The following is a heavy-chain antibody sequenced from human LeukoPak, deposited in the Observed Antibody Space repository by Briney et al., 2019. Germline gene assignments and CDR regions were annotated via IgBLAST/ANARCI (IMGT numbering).Heavy chain of an antibody. Sequence: GGSLRLSCAASGFSFIDYAMHWVRQAPGKGLEWVAVISYDGSNKYYADSVKGRFTISRDNSKNTLYLQMNSLRAEDTAVYYCAKLATVTTWDYWGQGTLVTVSS. CDR1: GFSFIDYA. J-gene: IGHJ4*02. CDR3: AKLATVTTWDY. CDR2: ISYDGSNK. D-gene: IGHD4-17*01. V-gene: IGHV3-30*18.